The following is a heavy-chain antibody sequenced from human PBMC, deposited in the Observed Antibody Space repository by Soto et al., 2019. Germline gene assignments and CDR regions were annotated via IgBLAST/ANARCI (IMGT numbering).Heavy chain of an antibody. J-gene: IGHJ4*02. CDR3: AKYDIFTGYYLDY. V-gene: IGHV5-51*01. CDR2: IYPGDSDT. CDR1: GYSFSTYW. D-gene: IGHD3-9*01. Sequence: GESLKISCKGSGYSFSTYWIGWVRQMPGKGLEWMGIIYPGDSDTRYSPSFQGQVTISADKSISTAYLQWSSLKASDTAMYYCAKYDIFTGYYLDYWGQGTLVTVSS.